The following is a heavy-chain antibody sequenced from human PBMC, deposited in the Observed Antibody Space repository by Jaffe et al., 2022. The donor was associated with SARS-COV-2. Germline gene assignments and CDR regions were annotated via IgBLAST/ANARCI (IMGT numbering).Heavy chain of an antibody. CDR1: GFTFSNAW. V-gene: IGHV3-15*01. Sequence: EVQLVESGGGLVKPGGSLRLSCAASGFTFSNAWMSWVRQAPGKGLEWVGRIKSKTDGGTTDYAAPVKGRFTISRDDSKNTLYLQMNSLKTEDTAVYYCTTDGPQDGDYGYYYYYGMDVWGQGTTVTVSS. J-gene: IGHJ6*02. D-gene: IGHD4-17*01. CDR3: TTDGPQDGDYGYYYYYGMDV. CDR2: IKSKTDGGTT.